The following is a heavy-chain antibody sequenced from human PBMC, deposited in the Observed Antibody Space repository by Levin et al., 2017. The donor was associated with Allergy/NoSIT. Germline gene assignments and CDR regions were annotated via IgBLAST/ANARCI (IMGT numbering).Heavy chain of an antibody. CDR1: GFTFSSYG. CDR2: ISDDGSNN. CDR3: AKQRILGLGSNYGRDV. D-gene: IGHD3-10*01. V-gene: IGHV3-30*18. J-gene: IGHJ6*04. Sequence: GGSLRLSCAASGFTFSSYGMNWVRQAPGKGLEWVAFISDDGSNNYFLESVKGRFTISRDNSKNKLYLQMNSLRPDDTAVYYCAKQRILGLGSNYGRDVFSEGTTVAVTS.